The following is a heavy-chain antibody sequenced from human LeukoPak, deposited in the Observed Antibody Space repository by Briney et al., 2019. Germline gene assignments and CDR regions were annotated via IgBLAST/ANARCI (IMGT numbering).Heavy chain of an antibody. CDR2: IYPGDSET. V-gene: IGHV5-51*01. CDR1: GYSFTNYW. J-gene: IGHJ4*02. Sequence: GESLKISCKASGYSFTNYWIGWVRQMPGKGLEWMGIIYPGDSETRFSPSVQGQVTISADKSISTAYLQWSSLKASDTAMYYCARRLCRGGSCYSPLFDYWGQGTLVTVSS. CDR3: ARRLCRGGSCYSPLFDY. D-gene: IGHD2-15*01.